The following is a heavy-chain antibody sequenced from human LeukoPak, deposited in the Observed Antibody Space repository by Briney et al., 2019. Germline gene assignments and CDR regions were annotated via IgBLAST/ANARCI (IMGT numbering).Heavy chain of an antibody. J-gene: IGHJ4*02. V-gene: IGHV3-11*06. CDR3: AKSGYNYGNFDY. CDR1: GFTFSDYY. CDR2: ISSSSYT. D-gene: IGHD5-18*01. Sequence: GGSLRLSCAASGFTFSDYYMSWIRQAPGKGLEWVSYISSSSYTNYADSVKGRFTISRDNAKNSLYLQMNSLRAEDTAVYYCAKSGYNYGNFDYWGQGTLVTVSS.